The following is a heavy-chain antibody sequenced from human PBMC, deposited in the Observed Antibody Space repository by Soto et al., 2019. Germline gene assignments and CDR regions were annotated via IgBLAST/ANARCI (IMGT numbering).Heavy chain of an antibody. J-gene: IGHJ4*02. CDR2: IGSSGST. D-gene: IGHD3-3*01. CDR1: GFTFDTYA. V-gene: IGHV3-23*01. CDR3: AKGFRSLEWYSLAPFDY. Sequence: GGSLRLSCAASGFTFDTYALNWVRQAPGKGLEWVSAIGSSGSTYYADSVKGRFTISRDTPKKTLYLQMNSLRVEDTAKYYCAKGFRSLEWYSLAPFDYWGQGAPVTV.